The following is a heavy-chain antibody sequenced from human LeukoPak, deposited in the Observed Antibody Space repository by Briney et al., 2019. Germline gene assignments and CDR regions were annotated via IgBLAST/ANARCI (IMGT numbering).Heavy chain of an antibody. CDR3: ARGGRGVAEDAFDI. J-gene: IGHJ3*02. CDR2: ITNSGATI. CDR1: EFTFSDYY. D-gene: IGHD2-8*01. Sequence: GGSLRLSCAASEFTFSDYYMTWIRQAPGRGLEWLSYITNSGATIYADSVKGRFTISRDNAKKSLYLQMNSLRAEDTAVYYCARGGRGVAEDAFDIWGQGTLVTVSS. V-gene: IGHV3-11*01.